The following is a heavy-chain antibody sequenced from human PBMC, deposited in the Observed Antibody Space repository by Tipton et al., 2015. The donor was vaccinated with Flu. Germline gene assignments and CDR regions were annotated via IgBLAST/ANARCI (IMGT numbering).Heavy chain of an antibody. V-gene: IGHV4-38-2*01. CDR2: VSRSGST. CDR3: ARPRVVGATGAFDI. Sequence: TLSLTCAVSGDSISSDYHWGWIRQFPGKGLEWIGTVSRSGSTIYSPSLKSRVTISIDRSKNQFSLKLSSVTAADTAVYYCARPRVVGATGAFDIWGQGTMVTVSS. J-gene: IGHJ3*02. D-gene: IGHD1-26*01. CDR1: GDSISSDYH.